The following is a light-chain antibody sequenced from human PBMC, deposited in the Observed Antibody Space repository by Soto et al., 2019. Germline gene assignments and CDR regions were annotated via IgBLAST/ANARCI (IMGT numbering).Light chain of an antibody. V-gene: IGKV4-1*01. J-gene: IGKJ4*01. CDR3: QQYYRSPLT. Sequence: DIVMTQSPDSLAVSLGERATINCKSSQSVLYSSNNKNYLAWYQQKPGQPPKLLIYWASTRESGVPDRFSGSGSGTDFTLTISSLQAEDVAVYYCQQYYRSPLTFAGGTKVEIK. CDR2: WAS. CDR1: QSVLYSSNNKNY.